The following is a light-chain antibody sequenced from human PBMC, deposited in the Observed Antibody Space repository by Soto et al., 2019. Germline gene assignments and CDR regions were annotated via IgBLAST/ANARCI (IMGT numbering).Light chain of an antibody. V-gene: IGKV3-20*01. CDR2: GAL. CDR3: KQYNHWPRT. J-gene: IGKJ4*01. CDR1: HTVSSRF. Sequence: EIVFTQSPRTLSLSPGERATLSCRASHTVSSRFLAWYQQKPGQAPRLLIYGALRRATGIPDRFSGSGSGTDFTITICRPEPEDFALYYCKQYNHWPRTLGGGTKVAIK.